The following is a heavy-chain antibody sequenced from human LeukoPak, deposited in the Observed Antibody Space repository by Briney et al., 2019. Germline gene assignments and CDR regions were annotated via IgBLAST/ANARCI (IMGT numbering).Heavy chain of an antibody. CDR3: ARRRTVVVPMDV. J-gene: IGHJ6*02. V-gene: IGHV4-34*01. Sequence: SETLSLTCAVSGGSFSGYYCSWIRQPPGKGLEWIGEINHSGSTNYNPPPKSRVTISVDASKNQFSLKLSSVTAADTAVYYCARRRTVVVPMDVWGQGTTVTVSS. CDR2: INHSGST. D-gene: IGHD2-2*01. CDR1: GGSFSGYY.